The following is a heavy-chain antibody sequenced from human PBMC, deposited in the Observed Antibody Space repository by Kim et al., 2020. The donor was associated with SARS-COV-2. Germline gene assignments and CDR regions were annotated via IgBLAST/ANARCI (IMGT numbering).Heavy chain of an antibody. D-gene: IGHD1-26*01. CDR3: ARVLVLGAVDY. Sequence: TTYSNPSLKRRVTMSLDTSKNPFSLRLTSVTAADRAVYYCARVLVLGAVDYWGQGSLVTVSS. J-gene: IGHJ4*02. CDR2: TT. V-gene: IGHV4-28*03.